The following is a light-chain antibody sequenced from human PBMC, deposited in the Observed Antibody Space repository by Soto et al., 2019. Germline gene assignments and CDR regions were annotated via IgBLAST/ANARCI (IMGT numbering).Light chain of an antibody. J-gene: IGLJ2*01. CDR3: AAWDDSLSGWV. Sequence: QSVLTQPPSASGTPGQSVTISCSGSNSNIGSYTVNWYQQLPGTAPKLLIYSNDQRPSGVPDRFSASKSGTSASLAISGLRSDDEADYYCAAWDDSLSGWVFGGGTKLTVL. V-gene: IGLV1-44*01. CDR2: SND. CDR1: NSNIGSYT.